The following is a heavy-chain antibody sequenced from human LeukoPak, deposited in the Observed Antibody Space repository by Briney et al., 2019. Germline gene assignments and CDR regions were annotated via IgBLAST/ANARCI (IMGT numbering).Heavy chain of an antibody. CDR1: GFTFSSYW. CDR3: VRSFDI. CDR2: IKSDGSST. V-gene: IGHV3-74*01. Sequence: PGGSLRLSCAASGFTFSSYWMHWVRQAPGKGLVWVSRIKSDGSSTNYADSVKGRFTISRDNAKNTLYLQMNSLRAEDTAVYYCVRSFDIWGQGTMVTVSS. J-gene: IGHJ3*02.